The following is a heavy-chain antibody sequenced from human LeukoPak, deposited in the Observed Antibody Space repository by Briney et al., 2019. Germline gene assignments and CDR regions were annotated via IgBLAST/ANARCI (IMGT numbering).Heavy chain of an antibody. CDR3: ARIWPWFWESRHDAFDI. Sequence: PGGSLRLSCAASGFTPSSNYMSWVRQAPGKGLEWVSVIYSGGSTSYADSVKGRFTISRDNSKNTLYLQMNSLRAEDTAVYYCARIWPWFWESRHDAFDIWGQGTMVTVSS. CDR2: IYSGGST. CDR1: GFTPSSNY. J-gene: IGHJ3*02. D-gene: IGHD3-10*01. V-gene: IGHV3-53*01.